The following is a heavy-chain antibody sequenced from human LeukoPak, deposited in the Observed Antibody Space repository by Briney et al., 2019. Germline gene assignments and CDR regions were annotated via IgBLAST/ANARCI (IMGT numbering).Heavy chain of an antibody. CDR1: GFTFSSYS. CDR2: ISSSSSYI. D-gene: IGHD3-16*01. J-gene: IGHJ6*03. Sequence: PGGSLRLSCAASGFTFSSYSMNWVRQAPGKGLEWVSSISSSSSYIYYADSVKGRFTISRDNAKNSLYPQMNSLRAEGTAVYYCARRGGYYYYYMDVWGKGTTVTISS. CDR3: ARRGGYYYYYMDV. V-gene: IGHV3-21*01.